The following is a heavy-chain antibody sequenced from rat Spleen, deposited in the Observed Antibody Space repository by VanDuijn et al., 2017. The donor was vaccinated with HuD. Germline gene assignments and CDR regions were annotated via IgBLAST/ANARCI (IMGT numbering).Heavy chain of an antibody. V-gene: IGHV5-29*01. Sequence: EVQLVESDGGLVQPGRSLKLSCAASGFTFSDYYMAWVRQAPTKGLEWVATISYDGSSTYYRDSVKGRFTISRDNAKSTLYLQMDSLRSEDTATYYCARHRTGRFAYWGQGTLVTVSS. CDR3: ARHRTGRFAY. J-gene: IGHJ3*01. CDR2: ISYDGSST. D-gene: IGHD5-1*01. CDR1: GFTFSDYY.